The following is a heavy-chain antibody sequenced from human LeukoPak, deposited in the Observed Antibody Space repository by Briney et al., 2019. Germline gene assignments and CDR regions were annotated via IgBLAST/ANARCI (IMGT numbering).Heavy chain of an antibody. Sequence: PSETLSLTCTVSGGSISSGGYYWSWIRQHPGKGLEWIGYIYHSGSTYYNPSLKSRVTISIDTSKNQFSLKLTSATAADTAVYYCARGDDYKSTLFDYWGQGTLVTVSS. D-gene: IGHD5-12*01. V-gene: IGHV4-61*08. CDR2: IYHSGST. CDR1: GGSISSGGYY. J-gene: IGHJ4*02. CDR3: ARGDDYKSTLFDY.